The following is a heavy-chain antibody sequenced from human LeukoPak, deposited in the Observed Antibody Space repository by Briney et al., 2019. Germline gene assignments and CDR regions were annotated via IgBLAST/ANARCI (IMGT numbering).Heavy chain of an antibody. D-gene: IGHD6-19*01. CDR3: ARGRPGSGWGTLGFDI. V-gene: IGHV3-13*01. J-gene: IGHJ3*02. CDR2: TGTTGDT. CDR1: GFTFRTHD. Sequence: AGGSLRLSCAASGFTFRTHDMHWVRQAAGHGLGWGSGTGTTGDTYYPSSVKGRFTISREDGKPSLYLQMNSLRAGDTAVYFCARGRPGSGWGTLGFDIWGQGTMVTVSS.